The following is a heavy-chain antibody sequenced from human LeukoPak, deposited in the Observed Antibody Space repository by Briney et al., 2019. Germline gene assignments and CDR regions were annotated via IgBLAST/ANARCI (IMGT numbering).Heavy chain of an antibody. J-gene: IGHJ4*02. CDR1: GGTFSSYA. CDR3: ARGGIVGSKYADY. CDR2: IIPIFGTA. Sequence: SVKVSCKASGGTFSSYAISWVRQAPGQGLEWMGRIIPIFGTANYAQKFQGRVTITTDESTSTAYMELSSLRSEDTAVYYCARGGIVGSKYADYWGQGTLVTVSS. V-gene: IGHV1-69*05. D-gene: IGHD1-26*01.